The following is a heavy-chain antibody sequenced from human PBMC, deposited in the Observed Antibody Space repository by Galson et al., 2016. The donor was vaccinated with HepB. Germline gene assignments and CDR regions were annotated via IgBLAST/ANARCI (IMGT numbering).Heavy chain of an antibody. CDR2: IYSSGST. CDR1: GDSISSSRAY. J-gene: IGHJ6*02. D-gene: IGHD1-26*01. V-gene: IGHV4-39*01. Sequence: SETLSLTCNVSGDSISSSRAYWGWIRQSPGKGLEWIGSIYSSGSTYYTPSLKTRISMSVDTSKNQFSLKLSSVTAADTAVYYCVRHGPRSGRLGFLCALDVWGQGTTVTVSS. CDR3: VRHGPRSGRLGFLCALDV.